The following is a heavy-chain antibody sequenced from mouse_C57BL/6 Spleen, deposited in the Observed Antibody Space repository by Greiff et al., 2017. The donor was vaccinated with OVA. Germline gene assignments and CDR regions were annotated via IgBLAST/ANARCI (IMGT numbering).Heavy chain of an antibody. CDR2: INPGSGGT. CDR1: GYAFTNYL. V-gene: IGHV1-54*01. J-gene: IGHJ4*01. Sequence: VQLQQSGAELVRPGTSVKVSCKASGYAFTNYLIEWVKQRPGQGLEWIGVINPGSGGTNYNEKFKGKATLTADKSSSTAYMQLSSLTSEDSEVYLCERARYYCNYEMDYWGQGTSVTVSS. D-gene: IGHD2-1*01. CDR3: ERARYYCNYEMDY.